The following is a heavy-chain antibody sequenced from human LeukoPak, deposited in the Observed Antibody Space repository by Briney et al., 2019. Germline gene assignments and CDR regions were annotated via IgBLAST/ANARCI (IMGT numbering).Heavy chain of an antibody. CDR1: GGSISSNY. D-gene: IGHD3-3*01. CDR2: IYYSGRA. CDR3: ASGPDFYMDV. J-gene: IGHJ6*03. Sequence: PSETLSLTCTISGGSISSNYWSWIRQPLGKGLEWIGYIYYSGRAKNNPSLKSRVTISVDTSKNQFSLKLSSVTAADTAVYHCASGPDFYMDVWGKGTTVTVSS. V-gene: IGHV4-59*01.